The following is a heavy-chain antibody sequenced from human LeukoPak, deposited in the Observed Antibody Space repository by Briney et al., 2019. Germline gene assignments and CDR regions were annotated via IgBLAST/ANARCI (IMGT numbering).Heavy chain of an antibody. CDR3: ARGGLLRYFDWLPH. J-gene: IGHJ4*02. D-gene: IGHD3-9*01. CDR2: IIPIFGTA. Sequence: ASVKVSCKASGGTFSSYAISWVRQAPGQGLECRGGIIPIFGTANYAQKFQGRVTITTDETTSTAYMELSSLRSEDTAVYYCARGGLLRYFDWLPHWGQGTLVTVSS. V-gene: IGHV1-69*05. CDR1: GGTFSSYA.